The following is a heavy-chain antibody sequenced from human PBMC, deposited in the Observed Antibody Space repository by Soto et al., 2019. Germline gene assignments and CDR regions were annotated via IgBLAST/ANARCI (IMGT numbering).Heavy chain of an antibody. CDR3: ASTGYDFTLAYYYYMDV. CDR1: GFTFSSYS. D-gene: IGHD5-12*01. Sequence: GGSLRLSCAASGFTFSSYSMNWVRQAPGKGLEWVSYISSSSSTIYYADSVKGRFTISRDNAKNSLYLQMNSLRAEDTAVYYCASTGYDFTLAYYYYMDVWGKGTTVTVSS. V-gene: IGHV3-48*01. CDR2: ISSSSSTI. J-gene: IGHJ6*03.